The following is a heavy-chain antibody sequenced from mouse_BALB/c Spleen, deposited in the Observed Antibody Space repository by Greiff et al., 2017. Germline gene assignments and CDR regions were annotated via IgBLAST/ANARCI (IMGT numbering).Heavy chain of an antibody. Sequence: VQLQQPGAELVMPGASVKISCKASGYTFTDYLMHWVKQSLGQGLEWIGAFDTSDSYTCYNQKFKGKATLTADNSSSTAYMQLSSLASEDSAVFFCAREEGYYYFDVWGQGTTLTVSS. CDR2: FDTSDSYT. J-gene: IGHJ2*01. CDR1: GYTFTDYL. CDR3: AREEGYYYFDV. V-gene: IGHV1-69*01.